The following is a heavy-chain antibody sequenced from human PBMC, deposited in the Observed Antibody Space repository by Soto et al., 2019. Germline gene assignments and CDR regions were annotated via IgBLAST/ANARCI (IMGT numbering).Heavy chain of an antibody. CDR2: INHSGST. V-gene: IGHV4-34*01. D-gene: IGHD5-18*01. CDR3: ARGPEGTAMTPQGGHYFDY. J-gene: IGHJ4*02. Sequence: SETLSLTCAVYGGSFSGYYWSWIRQPPGKGLEWIGEINHSGSTNYNPSLKSRVTISVDTSKNQFSLKLSSVTAADTAVYYCARGPEGTAMTPQGGHYFDYWGQGTLVTVSS. CDR1: GGSFSGYY.